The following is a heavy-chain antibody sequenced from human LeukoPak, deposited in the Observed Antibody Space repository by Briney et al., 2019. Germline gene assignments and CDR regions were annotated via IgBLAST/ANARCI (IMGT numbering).Heavy chain of an antibody. V-gene: IGHV3-74*01. Sequence: GGSLRLSCAASGFTFSDYWMHWVRQAPAKGLVWVSRINPDGSDTNYADSVKGRFTISRDNAKNTLYLQMNSLRAEDTAVYYCAKDESVGATAWGQGTLVTVSS. D-gene: IGHD1-26*01. J-gene: IGHJ5*02. CDR2: INPDGSDT. CDR3: AKDESVGATA. CDR1: GFTFSDYW.